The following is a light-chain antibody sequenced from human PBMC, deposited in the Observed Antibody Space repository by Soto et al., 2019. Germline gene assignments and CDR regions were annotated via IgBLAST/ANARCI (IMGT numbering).Light chain of an antibody. CDR2: EVS. CDR3: SSYTSSSPYV. J-gene: IGLJ1*01. CDR1: SSDVGGYNY. V-gene: IGLV2-14*01. Sequence: QSALTQPASVSGSPGQSITISCTGTSSDVGGYNYVSWYQQHPGKAPKLMIYEVSNRPSGVSNRFSGSKSGNTASLTISGLQAEDEGDYYCSSYTSSSPYVFGTGTK.